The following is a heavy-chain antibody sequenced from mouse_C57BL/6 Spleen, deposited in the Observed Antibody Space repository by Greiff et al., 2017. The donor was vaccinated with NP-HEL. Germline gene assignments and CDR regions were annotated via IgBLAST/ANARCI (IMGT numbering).Heavy chain of an antibody. J-gene: IGHJ2*01. Sequence: DVKLQESGPGLVKPSQSLSLTCSVTGYSITSGYYWNWIRQFPGNKLEWMGYISYDGSNNYNPSLKNRISITRDTSKNQFFLKLNSVTTEDTATYYCARDDGYYVGYWGKGTTLTVSS. V-gene: IGHV3-6*01. CDR2: ISYDGSN. CDR3: ARDDGYYVGY. D-gene: IGHD2-3*01. CDR1: GYSITSGYY.